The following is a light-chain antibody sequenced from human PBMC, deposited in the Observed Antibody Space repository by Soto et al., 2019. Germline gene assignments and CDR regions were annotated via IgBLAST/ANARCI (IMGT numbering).Light chain of an antibody. CDR1: QSISRY. J-gene: IGKJ4*01. Sequence: DIQMTQSPSFLSASVGDRVTITCRASQSISRYLNWYQQKPGQAPELLISAASSLQSGVPSRFSGSGSGTDFTLTISTLQPEDFATYYCQQSYTTPTFGGGTKGEIK. CDR3: QQSYTTPT. V-gene: IGKV1-39*01. CDR2: AAS.